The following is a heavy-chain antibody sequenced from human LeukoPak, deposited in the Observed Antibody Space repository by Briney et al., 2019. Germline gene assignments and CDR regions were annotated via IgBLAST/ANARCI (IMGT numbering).Heavy chain of an antibody. Sequence: GGSPRLSCAASGFTFSSYEMNWVRQAPGKGLEWVSYISSSGSTIYYADSVKGRFTISRDNAKNSLYLQMNSLRAEDTAVYYCARGYYYDSSGFYGKDVWGQGTTVTVSS. J-gene: IGHJ6*02. CDR3: ARGYYYDSSGFYGKDV. CDR1: GFTFSSYE. V-gene: IGHV3-48*03. D-gene: IGHD3-22*01. CDR2: ISSSGSTI.